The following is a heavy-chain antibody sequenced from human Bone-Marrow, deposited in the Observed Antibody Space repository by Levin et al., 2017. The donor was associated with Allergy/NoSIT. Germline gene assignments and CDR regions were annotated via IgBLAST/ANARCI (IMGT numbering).Heavy chain of an antibody. CDR1: GFTFSTYW. V-gene: IGHV3-7*01. CDR2: IKQDGSER. Sequence: GESLKISCAASGFTFSTYWMNWVRQAPGKGLEWVANIKQDGSERHYVDSVRGRFTISRDNAKNSLYLQMNSLRAEDTAVYFCARARTSGDYFPYDAFDVWGQGTMVTVSS. J-gene: IGHJ3*01. CDR3: ARARTSGDYFPYDAFDV. D-gene: IGHD4-17*01.